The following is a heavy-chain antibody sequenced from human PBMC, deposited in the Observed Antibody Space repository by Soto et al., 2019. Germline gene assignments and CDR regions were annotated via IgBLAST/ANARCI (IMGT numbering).Heavy chain of an antibody. D-gene: IGHD2-2*01. CDR3: ARDCSSTSCYAYP. CDR1: GGTFSSYT. V-gene: IGHV1-69*08. CDR2: IIPILGIA. J-gene: IGHJ5*02. Sequence: QVQLVQSGAEVKKPGSSVKVSCKASGGTFSSYTISWVRQAPGQGLEWMGRIIPILGIANYAQKFQGRVTITAVKSTSTAYMELCSLRSEDTAVYYCARDCSSTSCYAYPWGQGTLVTVSS.